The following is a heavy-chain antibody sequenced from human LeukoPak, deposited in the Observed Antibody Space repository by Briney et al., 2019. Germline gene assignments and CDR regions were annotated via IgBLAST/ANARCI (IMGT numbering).Heavy chain of an antibody. CDR2: IYHGGYI. Sequence: PETLSLTCTVSIFAISNGYYWGWIRQPPGQGPEWIGSIYHGGYIYYNPSLRSRVTVSVDTSKNEFSLRLTSVTAADTAVYYCARHGSGYLDYFDYWGQGKLVTVSS. V-gene: IGHV4-38-2*02. CDR3: ARHGSGYLDYFDY. J-gene: IGHJ4*02. D-gene: IGHD5-12*01. CDR1: IFAISNGYY.